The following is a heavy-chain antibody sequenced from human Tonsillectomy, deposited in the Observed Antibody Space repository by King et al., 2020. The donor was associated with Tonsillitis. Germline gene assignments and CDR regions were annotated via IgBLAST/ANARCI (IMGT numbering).Heavy chain of an antibody. J-gene: IGHJ2*01. CDR3: ARPISSRWYFDL. CDR2: IYPDDSYT. Sequence: QLVQSGAEVKKPGESLMISCKASGYSFTSYWIGWVRQMPGKGLEWMGSIYPDDSYTTYRPSFQGQVTFSSDKSVSTAYLQWSSRKASETAIYYGARPISSRWYFDLWGRGTPVTVSS. D-gene: IGHD2-15*01. CDR1: GYSFTSYW. V-gene: IGHV5-51*01.